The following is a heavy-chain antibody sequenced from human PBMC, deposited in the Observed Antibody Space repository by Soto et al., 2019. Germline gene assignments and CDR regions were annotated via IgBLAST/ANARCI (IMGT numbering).Heavy chain of an antibody. V-gene: IGHV1-8*02. CDR3: ARGRASGSYYLLDY. CDR2: INPNSGNI. J-gene: IGHJ4*02. D-gene: IGHD3-10*01. Sequence: GASVKVSCKASGGTFSSYAISWVRQAPGQGLEWMGWINPNSGNISYAQKFQGRVTMTRDTAIRTAYMEVSRLRSDDTAVYYCARGRASGSYYLLDYWGQGTWVTVSP. CDR1: GGTFSSYA.